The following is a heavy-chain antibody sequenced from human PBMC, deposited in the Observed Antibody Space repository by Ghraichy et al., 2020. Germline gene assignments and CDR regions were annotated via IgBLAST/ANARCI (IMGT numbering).Heavy chain of an antibody. Sequence: GESLRLSCAASGFTFSGYWMHWVRQAPGEGLEWVSVIYSGGSTYYADSVKGRFTISRDNSKNTLYLQMNSLRAEDTAVYYCAREERLKGAFDIWGQGTMVTVSS. CDR2: IYSGGST. D-gene: IGHD4/OR15-4a*01. V-gene: IGHV3-53*01. CDR1: GFTFSGYW. J-gene: IGHJ3*02. CDR3: AREERLKGAFDI.